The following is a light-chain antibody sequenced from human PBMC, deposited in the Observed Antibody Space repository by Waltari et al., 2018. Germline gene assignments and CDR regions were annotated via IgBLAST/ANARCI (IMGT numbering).Light chain of an antibody. J-gene: IGKJ4*01. CDR2: KAS. CDR3: HQYNTLPLT. Sequence: DVQLTHSPSTLSASVGDSVTITCRASESVKNNLAWYQHQPGKAPKVLVHKASRLESGVPSRSSGSGYGTEFTLTISSLEPDDFATYYCHQYNTLPLTFGGGTKVEIK. V-gene: IGKV1-5*03. CDR1: ESVKNN.